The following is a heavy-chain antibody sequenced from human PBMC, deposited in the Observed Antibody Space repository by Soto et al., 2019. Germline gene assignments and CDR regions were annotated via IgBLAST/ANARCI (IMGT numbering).Heavy chain of an antibody. V-gene: IGHV4-4*02. CDR1: GGSISSSNW. Sequence: SETLSLTCAVSGGSISSSNWWSWVRQPPGKGLEWIGEIYHSGSTNYNPSLKSRVTISVDKSKNQFSLKLNSVTAADTAVYYCARESYYGSGATVVAYWGQGTLVTVSS. CDR2: IYHSGST. D-gene: IGHD3-10*01. CDR3: ARESYYGSGATVVAY. J-gene: IGHJ4*02.